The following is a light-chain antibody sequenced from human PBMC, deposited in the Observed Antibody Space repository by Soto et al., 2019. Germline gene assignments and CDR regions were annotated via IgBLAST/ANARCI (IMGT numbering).Light chain of an antibody. V-gene: IGKV2-28*01. CDR2: LGS. CDR1: QSLLHSNGYNY. Sequence: DLVMTQSPLSLPVTPGEPASISCRSSQSLLHSNGYNYLDWYLQKPGQSPQLLIYLGSNRASGVPDRVSGSGSGTDFTLKISRVEDEDVGVYYCMQALPTPGIIFGQGTRLEIK. CDR3: MQALPTPGII. J-gene: IGKJ5*01.